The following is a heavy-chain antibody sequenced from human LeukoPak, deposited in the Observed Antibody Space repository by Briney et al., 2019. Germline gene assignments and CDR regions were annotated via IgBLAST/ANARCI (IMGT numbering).Heavy chain of an antibody. CDR2: ISSNNGGNT. Sequence: GGSLRLSCAASGFTFTNFGLHWVRQAPGKGLEYVSGISSNNGGNTYYADSVKGRFIISRDISKNTLYLQMGSLTTEDTAVYYCARGGVRGGIQLWLAYWGQGTLVTVSS. J-gene: IGHJ4*02. V-gene: IGHV3-64*02. CDR3: ARGGVRGGIQLWLAY. D-gene: IGHD5-18*01. CDR1: GFTFTNFG.